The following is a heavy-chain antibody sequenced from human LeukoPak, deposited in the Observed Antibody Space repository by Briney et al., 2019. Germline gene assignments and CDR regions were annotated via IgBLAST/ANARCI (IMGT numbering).Heavy chain of an antibody. CDR1: GFTFSSYA. D-gene: IGHD4-17*01. V-gene: IGHV3-30*04. Sequence: PGGSLRLSCAASGFTFSSYAMHWVRQAPGKGLEWVAVISYDGSNKYYADSVKGRFTISRDNSKNTLYLQMNSLRAEDTAVYYCARVEVTTWYFDYWGQGTLVTVSS. CDR2: ISYDGSNK. J-gene: IGHJ4*02. CDR3: ARVEVTTWYFDY.